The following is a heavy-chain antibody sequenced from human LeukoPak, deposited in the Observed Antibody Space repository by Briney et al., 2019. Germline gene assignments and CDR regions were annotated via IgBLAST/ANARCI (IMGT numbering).Heavy chain of an antibody. CDR1: GGSISSGSYY. CDR2: IYHSGST. CDR3: ARAYLPPYSPGNWFDP. J-gene: IGHJ5*02. Sequence: MASQTLSLTCTVSGGSISSGSYYWRWIRQPPGKGLEWIGRIYHSGSTYYNPSLKSRVTLSVDTSKNQFSLKLSSVTAADTAVYYCARAYLPPYSPGNWFDPWGQGTLVTVSS. D-gene: IGHD2-21*01. V-gene: IGHV4-39*07.